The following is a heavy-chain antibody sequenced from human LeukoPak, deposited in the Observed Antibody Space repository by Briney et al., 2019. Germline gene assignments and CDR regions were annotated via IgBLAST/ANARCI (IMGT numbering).Heavy chain of an antibody. J-gene: IGHJ5*02. CDR1: GFTFGSYA. CDR3: AKDPTSVGGRHDWLLDS. D-gene: IGHD3-9*01. V-gene: IGHV3-23*01. Sequence: GGSLRLSCAASGFTFGSYAMSWVRQAPGKGLEWVSTIGFGDDSAYYADSVKGRFTISRDNSKNTLYLQMNYLRAEDTAVYYCAKDPTSVGGRHDWLLDSWGQGTLVTVSS. CDR2: IGFGDDSA.